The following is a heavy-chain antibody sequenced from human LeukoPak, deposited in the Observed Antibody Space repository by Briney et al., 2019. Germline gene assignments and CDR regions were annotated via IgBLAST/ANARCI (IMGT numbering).Heavy chain of an antibody. CDR1: GGSISSSSYY. CDR2: IYYSGIT. Sequence: SETLSLTCTVSGGSISSSSYYWGWIRQPTGKGLEWIGTIYYSGITYYNPSLKSRVTISVDTSKNQFSLKLSSVTAADTAVYYCARQPVGWYGSYYYYMDVWGKGTTVTISS. D-gene: IGHD6-19*01. CDR3: ARQPVGWYGSYYYYMDV. J-gene: IGHJ6*03. V-gene: IGHV4-39*01.